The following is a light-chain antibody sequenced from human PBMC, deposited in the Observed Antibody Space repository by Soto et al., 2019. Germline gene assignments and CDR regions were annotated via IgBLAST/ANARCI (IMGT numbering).Light chain of an antibody. CDR1: SSNIGNNY. V-gene: IGLV1-51*01. Sequence: QSVLTQPPSVSAAPGQKVTISGSGSSSNIGNNYVSWYQQLPGTAPKLLMYDNNKRPSGIPDRFSGSKSGTSATLGITGLQTGDEADYYCGTWDSSLSPWVFGGGTKLTVL. CDR3: GTWDSSLSPWV. CDR2: DNN. J-gene: IGLJ3*02.